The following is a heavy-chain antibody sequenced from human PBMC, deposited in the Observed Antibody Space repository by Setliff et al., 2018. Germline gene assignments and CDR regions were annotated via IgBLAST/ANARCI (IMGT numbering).Heavy chain of an antibody. Sequence: SETLSLTCAVYGGSFSTYYWIWIRQPPGKGLEWIGEINHSGSTNYNPSLKSRVTISVDTSKNQFSLKLSSVTAADTAVYYCAKDAIHDYGDYVSPGGYFDLWGRGTLVTVSS. J-gene: IGHJ2*01. CDR1: GGSFSTYY. CDR3: AKDAIHDYGDYVSPGGYFDL. V-gene: IGHV4-34*01. D-gene: IGHD4-17*01. CDR2: INHSGST.